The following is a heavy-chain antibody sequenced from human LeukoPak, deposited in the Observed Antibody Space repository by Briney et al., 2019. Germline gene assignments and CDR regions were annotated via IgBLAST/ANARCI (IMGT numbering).Heavy chain of an antibody. D-gene: IGHD3-10*02. CDR2: INSYGDNT. Sequence: GGSLRLSCAASEFTFSDYWMHWVRQAPGKGLVWVSRINSYGDNTDYADSVKGRFTISRDNAENSLYLQMNSLRAEDTAVYYCAELGITMIGGVWGKGTTVTISS. CDR3: AELGITMIGGV. CDR1: EFTFSDYW. J-gene: IGHJ6*04. V-gene: IGHV3-74*01.